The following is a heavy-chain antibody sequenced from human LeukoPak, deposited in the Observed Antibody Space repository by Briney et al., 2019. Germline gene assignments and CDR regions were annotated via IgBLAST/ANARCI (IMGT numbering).Heavy chain of an antibody. CDR1: GGSFSGYY. CDR3: AVRCSSTSCYLDY. J-gene: IGHJ4*02. D-gene: IGHD2-2*01. V-gene: IGHV4-34*01. CDR2: INHSGST. Sequence: SETLSLTCAVYGGSFSGYYWSWIRQPPGKGLECIGEINHSGSTNYNPSLKSRVTISVDTSKNQFSLKLSSVTAADTAVYYCAVRCSSTSCYLDYWGQGTLVTVSS.